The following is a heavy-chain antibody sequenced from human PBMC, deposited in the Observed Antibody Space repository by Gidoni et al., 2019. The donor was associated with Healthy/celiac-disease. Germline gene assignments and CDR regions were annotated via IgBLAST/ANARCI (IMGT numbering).Heavy chain of an antibody. J-gene: IGHJ4*02. Sequence: QVQLQESGPGLVKPSQTLSLTCAVSGGSISRGGYYWSWIRQPPGKGLEWIGYIYYSGSTYYNPSLKSRVTISVDTSKNQFSLKLSSVTAADTAVYYCARAVGDGYILPGPFDYWGQGTLVTVSS. CDR1: GGSISRGGYY. V-gene: IGHV4-30-4*01. CDR3: ARAVGDGYILPGPFDY. D-gene: IGHD5-12*01. CDR2: IYYSGST.